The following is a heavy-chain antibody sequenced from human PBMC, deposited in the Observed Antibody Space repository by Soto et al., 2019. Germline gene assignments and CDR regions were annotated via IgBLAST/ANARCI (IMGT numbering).Heavy chain of an antibody. V-gene: IGHV4-59*01. CDR1: GGSISSYY. D-gene: IGHD6-13*01. CDR2: IYYSGST. Sequence: SETLSLTCTVSGGSISSYYWSWIRQPPGKGLEWIGYIYYSGSTNYNPSPKSRVTISVDTSKNQFSLKLSSVTAADTAVYYCARYSSSVGYFDYWGQGTLVTVSS. CDR3: ARYSSSVGYFDY. J-gene: IGHJ4*02.